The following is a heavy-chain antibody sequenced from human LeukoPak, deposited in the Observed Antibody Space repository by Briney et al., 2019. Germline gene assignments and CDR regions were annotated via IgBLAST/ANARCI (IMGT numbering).Heavy chain of an antibody. CDR1: GFSFRSYA. Sequence: PGGSLRLSCATPGFSFRSYAMSWVRQAPGKGLEWVSAISGSGETTYYADSVKGRFTISRDNANNTVSLQTSSLRPEDTAVYYCAKDRMRESSGSYLHWGQGIQVAVSS. J-gene: IGHJ4*02. D-gene: IGHD3-22*01. CDR2: ISGSGETT. V-gene: IGHV3-23*01. CDR3: AKDRMRESSGSYLH.